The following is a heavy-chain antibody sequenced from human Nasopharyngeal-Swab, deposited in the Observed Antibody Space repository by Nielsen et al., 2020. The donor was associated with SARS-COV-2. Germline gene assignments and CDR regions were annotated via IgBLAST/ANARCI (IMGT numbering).Heavy chain of an antibody. CDR3: AKLIEEGSGSYYALYYYYGMDV. V-gene: IGHV3-69-1*01. J-gene: IGHJ6*02. CDR2: ISSSSTI. D-gene: IGHD3-10*01. Sequence: VRQAPGKGLEWVSYISSSSTIYYADSVKGRFTISRDNSKNTLYLQMNSLRAEDTAVYYCAKLIEEGSGSYYALYYYYGMDVWGQGTTVTVSS.